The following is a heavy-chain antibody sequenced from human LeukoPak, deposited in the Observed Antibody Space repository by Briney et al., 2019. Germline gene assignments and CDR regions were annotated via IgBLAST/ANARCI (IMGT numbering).Heavy chain of an antibody. V-gene: IGHV4-34*01. Sequence: SETLSLTCAVYGGSFSGYYWSWIRQPPGKGLEWIGEINHSGSTNYNPSLKSRVTMSVDTSKNQFSLKLSSVTAADTAVYYCARGPLTVARGFDPWGQGTLVTVSS. CDR1: GGSFSGYY. CDR3: ARGPLTVARGFDP. D-gene: IGHD4-17*01. J-gene: IGHJ5*02. CDR2: INHSGST.